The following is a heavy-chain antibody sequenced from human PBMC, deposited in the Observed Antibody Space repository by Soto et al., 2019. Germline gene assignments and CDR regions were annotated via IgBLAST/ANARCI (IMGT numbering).Heavy chain of an antibody. D-gene: IGHD2-15*01. V-gene: IGHV4-30-4*01. CDR1: GDSISTVDYF. CDR3: ARGRYCLTGRCFPNWFDS. J-gene: IGHJ5*01. Sequence: SETLSLPCSVSGDSISTVDYFWAWIRQPPGQALEYIGYIYKSATTYYNPSFESRVAISLDTSKSQFSLNVTSVTAADTAVYFCARGRYCLTGRCFPNWFDSWGQGTLVTVS. CDR2: IYKSATT.